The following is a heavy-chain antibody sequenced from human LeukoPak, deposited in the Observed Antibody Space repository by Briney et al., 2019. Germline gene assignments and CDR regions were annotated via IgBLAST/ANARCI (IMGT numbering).Heavy chain of an antibody. CDR2: IYHSGST. J-gene: IGHJ6*03. V-gene: IGHV4-30-2*01. Sequence: SETLSLTCTVSGGSISSGGYYWSWIRQPPGKGLEWIGYIYHSGSTYYNPSLKSRVTISVDRSKNQFSLKLSSVTAADTAVYYCARVYGGLMDVWGKGTTVTVSS. CDR3: ARVYGGLMDV. CDR1: GGSISSGGYY. D-gene: IGHD3-16*01.